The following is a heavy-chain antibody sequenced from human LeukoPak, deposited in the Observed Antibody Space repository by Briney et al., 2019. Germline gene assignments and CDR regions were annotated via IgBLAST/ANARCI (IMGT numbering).Heavy chain of an antibody. CDR2: VSGGGGST. D-gene: IGHD3-22*01. CDR3: AKSSYYDSSGYYREYYFDY. V-gene: IGHV3-23*01. CDR1: GFIFSSYA. J-gene: IGHJ4*02. Sequence: PGGSLRLSCAASGFIFSSYAMSWVRQAPGKGLEWVSSVSGGGGSTYYADSVKGRFTISRDNSKSTLFLQMNSLRAEDTAVYYCAKSSYYDSSGYYREYYFDYWGQGTLVTVSS.